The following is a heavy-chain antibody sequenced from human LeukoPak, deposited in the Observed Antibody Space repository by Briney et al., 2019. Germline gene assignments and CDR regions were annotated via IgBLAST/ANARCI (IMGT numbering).Heavy chain of an antibody. CDR3: AVARDGYTIWAFDI. J-gene: IGHJ3*02. CDR2: IYYSGST. Sequence: SQTLSLTCTVSGGSISSGGYYWSWIRQHPGKGLEWIGYIYYSGSTYYNPSLKSRVTISVDTSKNQFSLKLSSVTAADTAVYYCAVARDGYTIWAFDIWGQGTMVTVSS. CDR1: GGSISSGGYY. V-gene: IGHV4-30-4*08. D-gene: IGHD5-24*01.